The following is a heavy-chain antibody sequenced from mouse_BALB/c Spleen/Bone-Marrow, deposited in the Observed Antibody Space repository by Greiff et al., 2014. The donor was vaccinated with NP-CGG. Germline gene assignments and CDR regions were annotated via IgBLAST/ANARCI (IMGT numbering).Heavy chain of an antibody. Sequence: VTLKVSGAELVKPGASVKLSCTASGFNIKDTYMHWVKQRPEQGLEWIGRIDPANGNTKYDPKFQGKATITADTSSNTAYLQLSSPTSGDTAVYYCATYYYGSSWGFAYWGQGTLVTVSA. CDR2: IDPANGNT. J-gene: IGHJ3*01. D-gene: IGHD1-1*01. CDR1: GFNIKDTY. CDR3: ATYYYGSSWGFAY. V-gene: IGHV14-3*02.